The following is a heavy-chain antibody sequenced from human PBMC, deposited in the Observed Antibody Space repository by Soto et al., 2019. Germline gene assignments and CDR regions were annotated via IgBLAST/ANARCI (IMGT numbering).Heavy chain of an antibody. CDR3: AKVLRGYSGYTIDYYYYGMDV. V-gene: IGHV3-23*01. CDR2: ISGSGGST. D-gene: IGHD5-12*01. CDR1: GFTFSSYA. J-gene: IGHJ6*02. Sequence: GGSLILSCAASGFTFSSYAMSWVRQAPGKGLEWISAISGSGGSTYYADSVKGRFTIARDNSKNTLYLQMNSLRAEDTAVYYCAKVLRGYSGYTIDYYYYGMDVWGQGTTVTVSS.